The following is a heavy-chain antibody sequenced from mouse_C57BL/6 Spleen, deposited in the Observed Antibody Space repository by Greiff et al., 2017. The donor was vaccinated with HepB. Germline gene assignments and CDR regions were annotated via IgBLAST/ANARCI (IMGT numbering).Heavy chain of an antibody. CDR2: ISSGGSYT. V-gene: IGHV5-6*01. CDR3: AIEYFDV. CDR1: GFTFSSYG. Sequence: EVKLMESGGDLVKPGGSLKLSCAASGFTFSSYGMSWVRQTPDKRLEWVATISSGGSYTYYPDSVKGRFTISRDNAKNTLYLQMSSLKSEDTAMYYCAIEYFDVWGTGTTVTVSS. J-gene: IGHJ1*03.